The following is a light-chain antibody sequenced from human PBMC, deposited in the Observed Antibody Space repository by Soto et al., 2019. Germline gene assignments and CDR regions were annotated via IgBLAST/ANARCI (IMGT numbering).Light chain of an antibody. Sequence: QSALTQPASVSGSPEQSITISCTGTNSDVGGYNYVSWYQQYPGKAPKLMIYEVSNRPSGVSNRFSGSKSGNTASLTISGLQAEDEADYYCSSYTSSILVFGGGTKLTVL. CDR3: SSYTSSILV. CDR1: NSDVGGYNY. CDR2: EVS. J-gene: IGLJ3*02. V-gene: IGLV2-14*01.